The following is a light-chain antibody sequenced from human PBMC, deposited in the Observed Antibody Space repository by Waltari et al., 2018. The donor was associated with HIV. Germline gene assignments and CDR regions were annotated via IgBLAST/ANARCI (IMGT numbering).Light chain of an antibody. CDR3: AAWDDSLSGLV. V-gene: IGLV1-47*01. CDR2: RNN. Sequence: QSVLTQPPSASGTPGQRVTISCSGSSSNIGSNYVYWYQQLPGTAPKLLIYRNNQGPSGVPDRLSGSKSGTSAALAISGLRSEEEADYYCAAWDDSLSGLVFGGGTKLTVL. CDR1: SSNIGSNY. J-gene: IGLJ3*02.